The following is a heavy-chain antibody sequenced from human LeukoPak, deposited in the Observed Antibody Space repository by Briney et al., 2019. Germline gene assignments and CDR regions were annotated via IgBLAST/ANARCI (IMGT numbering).Heavy chain of an antibody. Sequence: GGSLRLSCAASGFTFSSYAMSWVRQAPGKGLEWVSAISGSGGSTYYADSVKGRFTTSRDNAKNSLYLQMNSLRAEDTAVYYCARDGVRRNWFDPWGQGTLVTVSS. CDR2: ISGSGGST. CDR3: ARDGVRRNWFDP. V-gene: IGHV3-23*01. CDR1: GFTFSSYA. J-gene: IGHJ5*02. D-gene: IGHD1-1*01.